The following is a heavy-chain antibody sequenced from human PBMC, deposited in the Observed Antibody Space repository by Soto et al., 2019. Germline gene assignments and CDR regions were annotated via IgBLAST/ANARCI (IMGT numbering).Heavy chain of an antibody. J-gene: IGHJ3*02. Sequence: ASVKVSCKASGYTFTSYYMHWVRQAPGQGLEWMGIINPSGGSTSYAQKFQGRVTMTRDTSTSTVYMELSSLRSEDTAVYYCARAEYDFWSGYPDAFDIWGQGTMVTVSS. CDR1: GYTFTSYY. CDR3: ARAEYDFWSGYPDAFDI. D-gene: IGHD3-3*01. CDR2: INPSGGST. V-gene: IGHV1-46*01.